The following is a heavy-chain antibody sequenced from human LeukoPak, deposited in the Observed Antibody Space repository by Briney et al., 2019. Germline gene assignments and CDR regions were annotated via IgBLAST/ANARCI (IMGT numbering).Heavy chain of an antibody. CDR2: IYHSGTT. CDR1: GGSISSGTYY. J-gene: IGHJ4*02. V-gene: IGHV4-31*03. Sequence: SETLSLTCTVSGGSISSGTYYWSWIRQHPGKGLEWIGYIYHSGTTYYNPSLKSRITISVDTSKNQFSLKLSSVTAADTAVYYCAGDSEYCSGTNCYTIPFDYWGQGTLVTVSS. CDR3: AGDSEYCSGTNCYTIPFDY. D-gene: IGHD2-2*02.